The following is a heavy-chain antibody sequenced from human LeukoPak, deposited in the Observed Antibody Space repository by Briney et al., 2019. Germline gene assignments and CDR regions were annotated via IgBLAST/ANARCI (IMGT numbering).Heavy chain of an antibody. CDR1: GFTFNTYS. Sequence: PGGSLRLSCAASGFTFNTYSMNWVRQAPGKGLEWVSSITRSSSNIYYADSVKGRFTISRDNAKNSLYLQMSSLRAEDTAVYYCAKWDRIMITFGGVIVRWGQGTLVTVSS. D-gene: IGHD3-16*02. CDR2: ITRSSSNI. CDR3: AKWDRIMITFGGVIVR. J-gene: IGHJ4*02. V-gene: IGHV3-21*04.